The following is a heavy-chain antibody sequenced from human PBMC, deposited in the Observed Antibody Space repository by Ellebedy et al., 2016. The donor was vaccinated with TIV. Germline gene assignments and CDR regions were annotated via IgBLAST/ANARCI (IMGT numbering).Heavy chain of an antibody. CDR3: TRDGEPY. V-gene: IGHV3-30*13. Sequence: GESLKISCAASGFIFNSHGMHWVRQAPGKGLEWVAVISGHGLTTYYADSVKGRFTISRDNSNNSLYLQMNSLRAEDTAGYYCTRDGEPYWGQGTLVTVSS. D-gene: IGHD1-14*01. CDR2: ISGHGLTT. J-gene: IGHJ4*02. CDR1: GFIFNSHG.